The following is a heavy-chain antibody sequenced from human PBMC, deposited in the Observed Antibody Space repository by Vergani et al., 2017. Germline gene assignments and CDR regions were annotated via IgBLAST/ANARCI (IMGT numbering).Heavy chain of an antibody. Sequence: QVQLVESGGGVVQPGRSLRLSCAASGFTFSSYAMHWVRQAPGKGLEWVAVISYDGSNKYYADSVKGRFTISRDNSKNTLYRQMNSLRAEDTAVYYCAGDPLLFTDGMDVWGQGTTVTVSS. CDR1: GFTFSSYA. CDR2: ISYDGSNK. D-gene: IGHD2/OR15-2a*01. CDR3: AGDPLLFTDGMDV. J-gene: IGHJ6*02. V-gene: IGHV3-30-3*01.